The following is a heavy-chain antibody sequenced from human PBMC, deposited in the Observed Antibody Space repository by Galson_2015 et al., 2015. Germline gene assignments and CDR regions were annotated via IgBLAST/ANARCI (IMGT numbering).Heavy chain of an antibody. D-gene: IGHD3-3*01. CDR2: IYYSGST. V-gene: IGHV4-39*01. J-gene: IGHJ5*02. CDR1: GGSISSRSYY. Sequence: ETLSLTCTVSGGSISSRSYYWGWIRQPPGQGLEWIGSIYYSGSTYYNPSLKSRVTISVDTSKHQFSLKLSSVTAADTAVYYCARRIFRNWFDPWGQGTLVTVSS. CDR3: ARRIFRNWFDP.